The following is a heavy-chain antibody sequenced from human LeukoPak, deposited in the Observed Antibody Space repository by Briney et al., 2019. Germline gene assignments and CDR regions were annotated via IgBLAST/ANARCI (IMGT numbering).Heavy chain of an antibody. CDR2: ISYGGNNQ. D-gene: IGHD3-22*01. CDR1: GFTFSRYA. V-gene: IGHV3-30-3*01. CDR3: ARAPDSSGYYYYFDF. Sequence: PGGSLRLSCGASGFTFSRYAMNWVRQAPGQGLEWVAIISYGGNNQYYAESVKGRFTISRDNAKHTVYLQMNSLGPEDTAVYYCARAPDSSGYYYYFDFWGQGALVTVSS. J-gene: IGHJ4*02.